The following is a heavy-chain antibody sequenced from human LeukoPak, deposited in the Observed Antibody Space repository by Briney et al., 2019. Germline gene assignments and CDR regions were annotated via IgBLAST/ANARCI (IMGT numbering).Heavy chain of an antibody. CDR1: GCTFTSYD. Sequence: ASVKVSCKASGCTFTSYDINWVRQATGQGLEWMGWMNPNSGNTGYAQKFQGRVTMTRNTSISTAYMELSSLRSEDTAVYYCARGRQIRRRWELLAGGWFDPWGQGTLVTVSS. V-gene: IGHV1-8*01. CDR3: ARGRQIRRRWELLAGGWFDP. CDR2: MNPNSGNT. D-gene: IGHD1-26*01. J-gene: IGHJ5*02.